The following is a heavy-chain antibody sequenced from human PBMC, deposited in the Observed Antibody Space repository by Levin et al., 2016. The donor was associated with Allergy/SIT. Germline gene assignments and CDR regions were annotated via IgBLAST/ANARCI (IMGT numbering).Heavy chain of an antibody. J-gene: IGHJ3*02. CDR3: AKEEAYCGGDCYDAFDI. CDR2: ISGSGGST. Sequence: ETLSLTCAASGFTFSSYAMSWVRQAPGKGLEWVSVISGSGGSTYYADSVKGRFTISRDNSKNTLYLQMNSLRAEDTAVYYCAKEEAYCGGDCYDAFDIWGQGTMVTVSS. V-gene: IGHV3-23*01. CDR1: GFTFSSYA. D-gene: IGHD2-21*02.